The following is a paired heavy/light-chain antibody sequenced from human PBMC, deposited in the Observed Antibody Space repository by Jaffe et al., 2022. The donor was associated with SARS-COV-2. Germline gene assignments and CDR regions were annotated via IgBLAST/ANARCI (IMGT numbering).Light chain of an antibody. Sequence: QSALTQPPSASGSPGQSVTISCTGTSSDVGDYNYVSWYQQHPGKAPKLMIYEVTKRPSGVPDRFSGSKSGNTASLTVSGLQAEDEADYYCTSYAGSNNVIFGGGTKLTVL. J-gene: IGLJ2*01. CDR3: TSYAGSNNVI. V-gene: IGLV2-8*01. CDR1: SSDVGDYNY. CDR2: EVT.
Heavy chain of an antibody. CDR2: IWYDGSKK. D-gene: IGHD3-3*01. Sequence: QVQLVESGGGVVQPGRSLGLSCATSGFTFSGYGMHWVRQAPGKGLEWLAVIWYDGSKKYYADSVKGRFTISRDNSKNTLYLQMNSLRAEDTAVYYCARDRDFWSGYYSRTYGMDVWGQGTTVTVSS. CDR3: ARDRDFWSGYYSRTYGMDV. CDR1: GFTFSGYG. V-gene: IGHV3-33*01. J-gene: IGHJ6*02.